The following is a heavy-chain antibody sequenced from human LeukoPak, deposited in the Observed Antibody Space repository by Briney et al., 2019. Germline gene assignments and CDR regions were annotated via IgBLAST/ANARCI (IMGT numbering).Heavy chain of an antibody. CDR2: ITYTSFYI. CDR1: GFTFSSYS. D-gene: IGHD5-18*01. CDR3: ARGFWAYSYGHAFDI. Sequence: GGSLRLSCAASGFTFSSYSMSWVRQAPGKGLEWVSSITYTSFYIYYADSVKGRFTISRDNAKNSLYLQMNSLRAEDTAVYYCARGFWAYSYGHAFDIWGQGTMVTVSS. J-gene: IGHJ3*02. V-gene: IGHV3-21*06.